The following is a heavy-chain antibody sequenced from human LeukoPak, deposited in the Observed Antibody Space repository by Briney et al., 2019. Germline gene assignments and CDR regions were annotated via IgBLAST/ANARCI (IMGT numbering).Heavy chain of an antibody. Sequence: SETLSLTCAVYGGSFSGYYWSWIRQPPGKGLEWIGEINHSGSTNYNPSLKSRVTISVDTSKNQFSLKLSSVTAADTAVYYCARMMVYAIKGGSGHYYFDYWGQGTLVTVSS. V-gene: IGHV4-34*01. CDR1: GGSFSGYY. CDR3: ARMMVYAIKGGSGHYYFDY. J-gene: IGHJ4*02. CDR2: INHSGST. D-gene: IGHD2-8*01.